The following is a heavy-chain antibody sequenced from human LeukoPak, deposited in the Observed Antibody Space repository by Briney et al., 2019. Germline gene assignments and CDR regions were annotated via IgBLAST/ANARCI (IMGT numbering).Heavy chain of an antibody. D-gene: IGHD2-21*01. CDR3: AKDRRGGIVSYYFDY. J-gene: IGHJ4*02. V-gene: IGHV1-46*01. CDR2: INPSGGNT. CDR1: GYTFTSYY. Sequence: GASVKVSCKASGYTFTSYYLHWVRQAPGQGLEWMGIINPSGGNTNYAQKFQGRVTMTRDTSTNTVYMELSSLRSEDTAVYYCAKDRRGGIVSYYFDYWGQGTLVTVSS.